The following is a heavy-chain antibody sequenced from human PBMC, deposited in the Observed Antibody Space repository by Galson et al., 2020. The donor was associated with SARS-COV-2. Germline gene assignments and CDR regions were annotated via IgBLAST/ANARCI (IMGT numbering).Heavy chain of an antibody. V-gene: IGHV1-18*01. CDR3: AREGLRFLEWLLALDY. CDR1: GYTFTSYG. Sequence: ASVKVSCKASGYTFTSYGISCVRQAPEQGLEWMGWLSAYNGNTNYAQKLQGRVTMTTDTSTSTAYMELRSLRSDDTAVYYCAREGLRFLEWLLALDYWGQGTLVTVSS. J-gene: IGHJ4*02. CDR2: LSAYNGNT. D-gene: IGHD3-3*01.